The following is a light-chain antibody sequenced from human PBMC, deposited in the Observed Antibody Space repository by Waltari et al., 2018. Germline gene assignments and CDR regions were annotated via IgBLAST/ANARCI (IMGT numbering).Light chain of an antibody. Sequence: DTPMPQSPSTLSASVGARVTITCRASHSIRNWLAWYQQKPGKAPKLRIYKASNLQSGVPSRFSGSGSGTEFTLTISSLQPDDFATYYCQQYSGDSTFGQGTKVEIK. V-gene: IGKV1-5*03. CDR3: QQYSGDST. CDR2: KAS. CDR1: HSIRNW. J-gene: IGKJ1*01.